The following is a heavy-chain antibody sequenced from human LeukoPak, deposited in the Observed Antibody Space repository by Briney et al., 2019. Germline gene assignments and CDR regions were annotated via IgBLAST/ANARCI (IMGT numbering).Heavy chain of an antibody. CDR3: ARGKVGLRDEGAFDI. Sequence: GASVRVSCKASGYTFTSYYMHWVRQAPGQGLEWMGIINPSGGSTSYAQKFQGRVTMTRDTSTSTVYMELSSLRSEDTAVYYCARGKVGLRDEGAFDIWGQGTMVTVSS. CDR2: INPSGGST. D-gene: IGHD3-16*01. V-gene: IGHV1-46*01. CDR1: GYTFTSYY. J-gene: IGHJ3*02.